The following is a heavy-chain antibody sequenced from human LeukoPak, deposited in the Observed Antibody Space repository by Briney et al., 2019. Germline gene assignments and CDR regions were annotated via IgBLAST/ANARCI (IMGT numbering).Heavy chain of an antibody. Sequence: SVKGRFTISRDNAKNSLYMQMHSLRAEDTAVYYCARDYDEDYWGQGTLFT. D-gene: IGHD5-12*01. V-gene: IGHV3-11*04. J-gene: IGHJ4*02. CDR3: ARDYDEDY.